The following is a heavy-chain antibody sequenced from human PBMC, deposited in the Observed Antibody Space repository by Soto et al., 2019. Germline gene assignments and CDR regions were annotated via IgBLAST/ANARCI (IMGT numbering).Heavy chain of an antibody. Sequence: QVQLQESGPGLVKPSETLSLTCTVSGASIRSYYWSWIRQPPGKGLEWIGFIYYSGSTNYNPSLKSRVTISVDTSKNQFSLRVSSVTAAHTAVYYCARDQNGSPHFAYWGQGTLVTVSS. D-gene: IGHD1-26*01. J-gene: IGHJ4*02. CDR3: ARDQNGSPHFAY. CDR2: IYYSGST. CDR1: GASIRSYY. V-gene: IGHV4-59*01.